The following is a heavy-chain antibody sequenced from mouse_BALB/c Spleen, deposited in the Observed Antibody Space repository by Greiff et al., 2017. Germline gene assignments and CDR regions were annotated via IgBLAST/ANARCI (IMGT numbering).Heavy chain of an antibody. CDR3: ARVDYYGSSRGWFAY. D-gene: IGHD1-1*01. V-gene: IGHV7-1*02. J-gene: IGHJ3*01. Sequence: EVMLVESGGGLVQPGGSLRLSCATSGFTFSDFYMEWVRQPPGKRLEWIAASRNKANDYTTEYSASVKGRFIVSRDTSQSILYLQMNALRAEDTAIYYCARVDYYGSSRGWFAYWGQGTLVTVSA. CDR1: GFTFSDFY. CDR2: SRNKANDYTT.